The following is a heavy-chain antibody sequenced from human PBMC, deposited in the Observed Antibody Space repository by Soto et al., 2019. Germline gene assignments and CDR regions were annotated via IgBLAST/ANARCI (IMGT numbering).Heavy chain of an antibody. CDR1: GFTFSSYA. D-gene: IGHD5-12*01. J-gene: IGHJ4*02. Sequence: GGSLRLSWAASGFTFSSYAMSWVRQAPGKGLEWVSAISGSGGSTYYADSVKGRFTISRDNSKNTLYLQMNSLRAEDTAVYYCAKDLDNSGYDLGFDYWGQGTLVTVSS. CDR3: AKDLDNSGYDLGFDY. V-gene: IGHV3-23*01. CDR2: ISGSGGST.